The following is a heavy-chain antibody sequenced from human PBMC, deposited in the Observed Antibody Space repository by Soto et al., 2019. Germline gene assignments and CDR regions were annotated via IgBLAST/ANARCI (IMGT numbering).Heavy chain of an antibody. D-gene: IGHD6-13*01. CDR2: MNPNSGNT. Sequence: QVQLVQSGAELKKPGASVKVSCKASGYTFSSYDINWVRQAPGQGLEWMGWMNPNSGNTGYAQKFQGRVTMTRNNSISTAYMELSSLRSEDTAVYYCARAYSSTWYEEGYWGQGTLVTVSP. J-gene: IGHJ4*02. V-gene: IGHV1-8*01. CDR3: ARAYSSTWYEEGY. CDR1: GYTFSSYD.